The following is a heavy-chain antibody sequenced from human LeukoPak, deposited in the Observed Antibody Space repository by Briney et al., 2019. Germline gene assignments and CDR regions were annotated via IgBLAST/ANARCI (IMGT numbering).Heavy chain of an antibody. Sequence: GGSLRLSCAASGFTVSSNYMSWVRQAPGKGLEWVSYISSSGSTIYYADSVKGRFTISRDNAKNSLYLQMNSLRAEDTAVYYCARVAHWNYADYWGQGTLVTVSS. V-gene: IGHV3-11*01. CDR3: ARVAHWNYADY. CDR2: ISSSGSTI. D-gene: IGHD1-7*01. CDR1: GFTVSSNY. J-gene: IGHJ4*02.